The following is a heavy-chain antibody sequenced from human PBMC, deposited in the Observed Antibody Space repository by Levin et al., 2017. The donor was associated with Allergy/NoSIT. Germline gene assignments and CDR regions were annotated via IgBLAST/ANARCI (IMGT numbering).Heavy chain of an antibody. CDR2: ISWDSGSV. V-gene: IGHV3-9*01. Sequence: GGSLRLSCVTSGFTFADYAMHWVRQAPGKGLEWVSAISWDSGSVDYADSVQGRFTISRDNAKNSVYLEMESLRAEDTALYYCVKDIAGYYYDSTGHSYDFYFGLDVWGQGTAVTVSS. J-gene: IGHJ6*02. CDR3: VKDIAGYYYDSTGHSYDFYFGLDV. CDR1: GFTFADYA. D-gene: IGHD3-22*01.